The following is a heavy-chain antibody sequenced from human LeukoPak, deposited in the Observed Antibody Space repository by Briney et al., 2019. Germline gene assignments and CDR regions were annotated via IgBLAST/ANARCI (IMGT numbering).Heavy chain of an antibody. V-gene: IGHV3-48*04. CDR2: ISSSSSTI. CDR3: ARAPLKARGYCSGGSCYEGAFDI. Sequence: GGSLRLSCAASGFTFSSYSMNWVRQAPGKGLEGVSYISSSSSTIYYADSVKGRFTISRDNAKNSLYLQMNSLRAEDTAVYYCARAPLKARGYCSGGSCYEGAFDIWGQGTMVTVSS. CDR1: GFTFSSYS. D-gene: IGHD2-15*01. J-gene: IGHJ3*02.